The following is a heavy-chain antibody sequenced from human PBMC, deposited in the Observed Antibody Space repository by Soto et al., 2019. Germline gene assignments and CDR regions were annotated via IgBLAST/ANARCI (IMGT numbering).Heavy chain of an antibody. CDR1: GFTFSSYA. Sequence: EVQLLESGGGLVQPGGSLRLSCAASGFTFSSYAMSWVRQAPGKGLEWVSAISGSGGSTYYADSVKGRFTISRDNSKNPLYLQMNSLRAEDTAVYYCAKDHGIVVVIAHYFDYWGQGTLVTVSS. J-gene: IGHJ4*02. CDR3: AKDHGIVVVIAHYFDY. D-gene: IGHD2-21*01. CDR2: ISGSGGST. V-gene: IGHV3-23*01.